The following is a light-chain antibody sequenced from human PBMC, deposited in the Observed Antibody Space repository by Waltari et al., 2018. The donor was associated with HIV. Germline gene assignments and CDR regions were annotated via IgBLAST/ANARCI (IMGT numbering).Light chain of an antibody. CDR1: SSDIGSYNL. Sequence: QSALTQPASVSESPGQSITISCSGTSSDIGSYNLVSWYQQHPGKAPKLIIYDVNKPAAGVSNRFSGSKSGNTASLTISGLQAEDEADYYCSSYAGARGGVFGGGTKLTVL. CDR3: SSYAGARGGV. J-gene: IGLJ2*01. CDR2: DVN. V-gene: IGLV2-23*02.